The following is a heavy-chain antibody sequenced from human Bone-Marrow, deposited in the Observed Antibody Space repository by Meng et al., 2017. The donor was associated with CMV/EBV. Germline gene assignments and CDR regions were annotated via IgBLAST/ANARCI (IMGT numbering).Heavy chain of an antibody. V-gene: IGHV4-38-2*02. J-gene: IGHJ4*02. CDR1: GYSISSGDY. CDR2: IYHSGST. Sequence: GSLRLSCTVPGYSISSGDYWGWIRQPPGKGLEWIGSIYHSGSTYYNPSLKSRVTISVDTSKNQFSLKLRSVNVADTDVDYCARGTTIFGVALIGYWGQGRLVTVSS. D-gene: IGHD3-3*01. CDR3: ARGTTIFGVALIGY.